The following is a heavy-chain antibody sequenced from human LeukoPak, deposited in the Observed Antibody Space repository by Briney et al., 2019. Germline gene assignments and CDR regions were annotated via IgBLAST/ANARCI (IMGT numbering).Heavy chain of an antibody. D-gene: IGHD5-24*01. CDR2: IYYSGST. J-gene: IGHJ5*02. CDR1: GGSISSYY. CDR3: ARGVEWLQSTFDP. Sequence: SETLSLTCTVSGGSISSYYWSWIRQPPGKGLEWIGYIYYSGSTNYNPSLKSRVTISVDTSKNQFSLKLSSVTAADTAVYYCARGVEWLQSTFDPWGQGTLVTVSP. V-gene: IGHV4-59*01.